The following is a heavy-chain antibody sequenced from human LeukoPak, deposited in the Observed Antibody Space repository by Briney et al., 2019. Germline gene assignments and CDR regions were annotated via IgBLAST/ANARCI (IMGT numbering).Heavy chain of an antibody. V-gene: IGHV4-61*02. Sequence: SQTLSLTCTVSGGSINSGSYYWTWIRQPAGKGLEWIGRIYTNGSTNYNPSLRGRVTISADTSTNQFSLRLSSVTAADTAVYYCAREGSVAAGYFQRWGQGTLVTVSS. CDR3: AREGSVAAGYFQR. J-gene: IGHJ1*01. D-gene: IGHD6-19*01. CDR1: GGSINSGSYY. CDR2: IYTNGST.